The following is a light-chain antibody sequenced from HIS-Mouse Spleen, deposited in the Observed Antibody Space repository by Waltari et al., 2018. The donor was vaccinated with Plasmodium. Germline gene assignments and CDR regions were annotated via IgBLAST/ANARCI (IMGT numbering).Light chain of an antibody. V-gene: IGLV4-69*01. J-gene: IGLJ3*02. Sequence: QLVLTQSPSASASLGASVKLTCTLSSGHSSYAIAWHQQQPEKGPRYLMKLNSDGSHSKGDGIPERFSGSSSGTMATLTISGAQVEDEADYYCYSTDSSGTPNWVFGGGTKLTVL. CDR1: SGHSSYA. CDR2: LNSDGSH. CDR3: YSTDSSGTPNWV.